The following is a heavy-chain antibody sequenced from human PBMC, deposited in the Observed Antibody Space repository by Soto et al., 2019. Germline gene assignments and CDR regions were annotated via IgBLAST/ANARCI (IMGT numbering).Heavy chain of an antibody. V-gene: IGHV3-48*01. J-gene: IGHJ4*02. Sequence: VQLVESGGGLVQPGGSLRLSCAASGFTFSSYSMNWVRQAPGKGLEWVSYISSSSSTIYYADSVKGRFTISRDNAKNSLYLQMNSLRAEDTAVYYCARDHCSSTSCYVGDYFDYWGQGTLVTVSS. CDR3: ARDHCSSTSCYVGDYFDY. CDR2: ISSSSSTI. D-gene: IGHD2-2*01. CDR1: GFTFSSYS.